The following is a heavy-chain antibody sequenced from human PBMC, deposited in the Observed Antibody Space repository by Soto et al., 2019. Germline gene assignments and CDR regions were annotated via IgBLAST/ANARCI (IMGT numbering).Heavy chain of an antibody. CDR3: ANIHYSGSYYGYYFDY. J-gene: IGHJ4*02. CDR1: GGSFSGYY. Sequence: TSETLSLTCAVYGGSFSGYYWSWIRQPPGKGLEWIGEINHSGSTNYNPSLKSRVTISVDTSKNQFSLKLSSVTAADTAVYYCANIHYSGSYYGYYFDYWGQGTLVTVSS. D-gene: IGHD1-26*01. CDR2: INHSGST. V-gene: IGHV4-34*01.